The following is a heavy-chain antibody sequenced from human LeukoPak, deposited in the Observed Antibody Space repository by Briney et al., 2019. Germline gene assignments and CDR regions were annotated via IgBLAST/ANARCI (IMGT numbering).Heavy chain of an antibody. CDR1: GFTFRAYA. CDR3: ARTTYYYASGSFYSVGPFDS. J-gene: IGHJ4*02. V-gene: IGHV3-30*07. CDR2: VSSDGQSD. Sequence: RTGGSLRLSCVASGFTFRAYALHWVRQAPGQGLDWVAVVSSDGQSDFYSDSVRGRFTISRDNSRDTLYLQMDGLRAADTGLYFCARTTYYYASGSFYSVGPFDSWGQGTLVTVSS. D-gene: IGHD3-10*01.